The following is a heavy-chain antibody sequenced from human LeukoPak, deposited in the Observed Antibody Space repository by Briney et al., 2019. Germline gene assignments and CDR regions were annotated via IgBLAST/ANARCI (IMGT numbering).Heavy chain of an antibody. Sequence: SGGSLRLSCAASGFTFSSYEMNWVRQAPGKGLEWVSHISSGGNTIYYADSVKGRFTISRDNAKNSLYLQMNSLRAEDTAVYYCAREGTAMVSFDYWGQGTLVTVSS. J-gene: IGHJ4*02. CDR2: ISSGGNTI. CDR1: GFTFSSYE. D-gene: IGHD5-18*01. V-gene: IGHV3-48*03. CDR3: AREGTAMVSFDY.